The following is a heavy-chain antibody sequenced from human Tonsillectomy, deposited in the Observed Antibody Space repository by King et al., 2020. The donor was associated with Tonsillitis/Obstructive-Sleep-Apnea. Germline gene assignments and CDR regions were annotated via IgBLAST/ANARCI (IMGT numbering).Heavy chain of an antibody. V-gene: IGHV3-23*04. Sequence: EVQLVESGGGLVQPGGSLRLSCAASGFTFISYAMSWVRQAPGKGLEWVSAMSGSGGSTYYADSVKGPFPISRDHSKHKLDLQMNSLRAVDTAGYYCAKEGAHTEPHYYYYYYMDVWGKGTTVTVSS. J-gene: IGHJ6*03. D-gene: IGHD1-14*01. CDR3: AKEGAHTEPHYYYYYYMDV. CDR1: GFTFISYA. CDR2: MSGSGGST.